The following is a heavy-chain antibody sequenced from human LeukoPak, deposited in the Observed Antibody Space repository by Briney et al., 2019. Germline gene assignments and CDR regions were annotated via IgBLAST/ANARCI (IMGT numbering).Heavy chain of an antibody. V-gene: IGHV3-11*01. CDR3: AKDITAPGLFFDY. CDR1: GFTFSDYY. CDR2: ISISATTI. Sequence: PGGSPRLSCAASGFTFSDYYMGWIRQAPGKGLEWVSYISISATTIYYADSVKGRFTISRDDATNSLFLQMNSLRVEDTAVYYCAKDITAPGLFFDYWGQGTLVTVSS. J-gene: IGHJ4*02. D-gene: IGHD1-14*01.